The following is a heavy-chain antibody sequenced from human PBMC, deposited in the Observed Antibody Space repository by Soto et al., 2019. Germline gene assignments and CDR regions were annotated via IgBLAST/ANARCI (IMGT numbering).Heavy chain of an antibody. CDR2: IIPISGSI. CDR3: ASREGVDAFDV. Sequence: QVQLVQSGAEVKKPGSSVKVSCKASGGTFSTYGITWVRQASGQGLEWMGGIIPISGSIKFAQKLQGRLTIIPDESTSTVYMELSSLTSEDTAVYYCASREGVDAFDVWGQGTMVTVSS. V-gene: IGHV1-69*01. D-gene: IGHD3-10*01. CDR1: GGTFSTYG. J-gene: IGHJ3*01.